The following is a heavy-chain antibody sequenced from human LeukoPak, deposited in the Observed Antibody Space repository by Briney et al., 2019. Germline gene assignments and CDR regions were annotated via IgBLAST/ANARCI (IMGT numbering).Heavy chain of an antibody. CDR3: AREAAFDM. CDR2: ISSSSTYT. V-gene: IGHV3-21*06. CDR1: GFTFSSYP. Sequence: KPGGSLRLSCAASGFTFSSYPMNWVRPAPGKGLEWVSSISSSSTYTFYADSVKGRFTISRDNAKNSLYLQMNSLRAEDTAVYYCAREAAFDMWGQGTMVTVSS. J-gene: IGHJ3*02.